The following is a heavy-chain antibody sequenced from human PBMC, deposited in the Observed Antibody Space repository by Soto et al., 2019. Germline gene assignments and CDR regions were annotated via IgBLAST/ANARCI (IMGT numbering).Heavy chain of an antibody. CDR1: GFTFSDYK. D-gene: IGHD2-2*01. Sequence: GGSLRLSCAVSGFTFSDYKMNWVRQPPGKGLEWVSDISSSGSTISYADSVKGQFTISRDNAQKSLYLQMNSLRADDTAVYYCARDAYCRSPNCYVYYYYGMDVWGQGTTVTVSS. CDR3: ARDAYCRSPNCYVYYYYGMDV. V-gene: IGHV3-48*03. J-gene: IGHJ6*02. CDR2: ISSSGSTI.